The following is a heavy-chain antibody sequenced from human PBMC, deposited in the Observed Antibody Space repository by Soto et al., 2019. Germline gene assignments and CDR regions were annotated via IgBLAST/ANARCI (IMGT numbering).Heavy chain of an antibody. J-gene: IGHJ4*02. CDR1: GFTFSSYA. CDR3: AKVLGYTYGSSEY. CDR2: ISGNGGTT. Sequence: EVQLLESGGGLGQPGGSLRLSCAASGFTFSSYAMSWVRQAPGKGLEWVSTISGNGGTTYYADSVKGRFTISRDNSKNTRWLQMNSLTAEDTAIYYCAKVLGYTYGSSEYWGQGTLVTVSS. D-gene: IGHD5-18*01. V-gene: IGHV3-23*01.